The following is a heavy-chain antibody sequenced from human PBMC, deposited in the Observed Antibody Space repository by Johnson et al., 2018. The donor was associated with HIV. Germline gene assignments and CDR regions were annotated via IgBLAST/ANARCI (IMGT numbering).Heavy chain of an antibody. V-gene: IGHV3-30*03. CDR3: ARVSSIAALWDAFDI. CDR2: ISYDGSNT. CDR1: GFTFSSYG. D-gene: IGHD6-6*01. J-gene: IGHJ3*02. Sequence: QVLLVESGGGVVQPGRSLRLSCAASGFTFSSYGMHWVRQAPGKGLEWVAVISYDGSNTYYADSVKGRFTISRDNSKNTLYLQMTSLRAEDTAMYYCARVSSIAALWDAFDIWGQGTMVTVSS.